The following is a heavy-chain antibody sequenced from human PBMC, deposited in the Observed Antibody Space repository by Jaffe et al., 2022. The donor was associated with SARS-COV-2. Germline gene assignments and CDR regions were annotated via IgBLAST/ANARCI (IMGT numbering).Heavy chain of an antibody. CDR1: GYTFTGYY. D-gene: IGHD3-10*01. CDR2: INPNSGGT. J-gene: IGHJ4*02. CDR3: ARGAELLWFGELSVFDY. Sequence: QVQLVQSGAEVKKPGASVKVSCKASGYTFTGYYMHWVRQAPGQGLEWMGWINPNSGGTNYAQKFQGRVTMTRDTSISTAYMELSRLRSDDTAVYYCARGAELLWFGELSVFDYWGQGTLVTVSS. V-gene: IGHV1-2*02.